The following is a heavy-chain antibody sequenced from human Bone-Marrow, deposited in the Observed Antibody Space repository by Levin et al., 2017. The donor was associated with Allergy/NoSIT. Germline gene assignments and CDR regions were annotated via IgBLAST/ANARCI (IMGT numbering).Heavy chain of an antibody. D-gene: IGHD3-16*01. CDR1: GFTFSSYS. Sequence: SCAASGFTFSSYSMNWVRQAPGKGLEWISSISSSSSFIKYADSVEGRFTISRDNANNLLYLHMDSLRAEDTAVYYCASLLWGSYIHWGQGTLVTVSS. V-gene: IGHV3-21*01. CDR2: ISSSSSFI. CDR3: ASLLWGSYIH. J-gene: IGHJ4*02.